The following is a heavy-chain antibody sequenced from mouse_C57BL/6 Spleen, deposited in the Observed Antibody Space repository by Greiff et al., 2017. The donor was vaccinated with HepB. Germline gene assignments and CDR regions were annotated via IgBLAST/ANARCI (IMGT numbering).Heavy chain of an antibody. V-gene: IGHV5-16*01. CDR3: ARADYDFLFAY. CDR2: INYDGSST. CDR1: GFTFSDYY. D-gene: IGHD2-4*01. Sequence: EVKLMESEGGLVQPGSSMKLSCTASGFTFSDYYMAWVRQVPEKGLEWVANINYDGSSTYYLDSLKSRFIISRDNAKNILYLQMSSLKSEDTATYYCARADYDFLFAYWGQGTLVTVSA. J-gene: IGHJ3*01.